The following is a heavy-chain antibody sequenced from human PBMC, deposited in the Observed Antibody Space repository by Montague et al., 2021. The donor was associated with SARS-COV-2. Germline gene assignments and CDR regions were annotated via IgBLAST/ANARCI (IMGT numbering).Heavy chain of an antibody. CDR2: LHYAGSA. CDR1: GVFFSSGDSY. Sequence: SETLSLTCSVSGVFFSSGDSYWGWLRQAPGKGLEWIGDLHYAGSAYYXXXLRSRVTISADTSKNQFSLKLNSVTAADTAVYYCVATYNGNWYYFDYWGQGTLVTVSS. CDR3: VATYNGNWYYFDY. D-gene: IGHD6-13*01. V-gene: IGHV4-39*01. J-gene: IGHJ4*02.